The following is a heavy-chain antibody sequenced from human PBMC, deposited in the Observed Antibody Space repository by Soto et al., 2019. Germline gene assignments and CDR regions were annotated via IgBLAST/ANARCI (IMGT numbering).Heavy chain of an antibody. D-gene: IGHD1-26*01. J-gene: IGHJ1*01. V-gene: IGHV4-4*07. CDR1: GGSISSYY. CDR3: ARAGGSYRKEYFQH. Sequence: QVQLQESGPGLVKPSETLSLTCTVSGGSISSYYWSWIRQPAGKGLEWIGRIYPSGSTNYNPSLKSPVTMSVDTSKNQFSLKLSSVTAADTAVYYCARAGGSYRKEYFQHWGQGTPVTVSS. CDR2: IYPSGST.